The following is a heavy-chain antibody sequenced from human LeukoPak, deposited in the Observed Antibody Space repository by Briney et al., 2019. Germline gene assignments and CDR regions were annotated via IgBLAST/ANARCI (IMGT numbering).Heavy chain of an antibody. J-gene: IGHJ4*02. V-gene: IGHV1-24*01. D-gene: IGHD5-18*01. CDR2: FDPEDGET. CDR1: GYTLTELS. CDR3: ATQPFSYGSARGDY. Sequence: GASVKVSCKVSGYTLTELSMHWVRQAPGKGLEWMGGFDPEDGETIYAQKFQGRVTMTEDTSTDTAYMELSSLRSEDTAVYYCATQPFSYGSARGDYWGQGTLVTVSS.